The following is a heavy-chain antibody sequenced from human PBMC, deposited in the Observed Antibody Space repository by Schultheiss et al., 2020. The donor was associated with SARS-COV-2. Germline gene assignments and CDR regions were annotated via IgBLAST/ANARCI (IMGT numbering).Heavy chain of an antibody. Sequence: GGSLRLSCAASGFTFSSYSMNWVRQAPGKGLEWVAVIWYDGSNKYYADSVKGRFTISRDNSKNTLYLQMNSLRAEDTAVYYCARDGEEYCSSTSCYMNWGQGTLVTVSS. CDR3: ARDGEEYCSSTSCYMN. J-gene: IGHJ4*02. CDR2: IWYDGSNK. V-gene: IGHV3-33*08. CDR1: GFTFSSYS. D-gene: IGHD2-2*02.